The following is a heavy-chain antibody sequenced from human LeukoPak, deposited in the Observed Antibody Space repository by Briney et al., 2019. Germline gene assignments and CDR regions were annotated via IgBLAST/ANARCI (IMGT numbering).Heavy chain of an antibody. CDR1: GFTFSSYA. D-gene: IGHD3-22*01. CDR3: AKAWGITMIVVVIHEWDY. Sequence: PGGSLRLSCAASGFTFSSYAMGWVRQAPGKGLEWVSAISGSGGSTYYADSVKGRFTISRDNSKNTLYLQMNSLRAEDTAVYYCAKAWGITMIVVVIHEWDYWGQGTLVTVSS. V-gene: IGHV3-23*01. CDR2: ISGSGGST. J-gene: IGHJ4*02.